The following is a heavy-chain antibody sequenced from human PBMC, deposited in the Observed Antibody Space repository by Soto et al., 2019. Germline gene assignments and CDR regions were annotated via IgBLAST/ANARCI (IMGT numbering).Heavy chain of an antibody. J-gene: IGHJ4*02. CDR3: ARHIGYSSSWYVGGVVDY. Sequence: GESLKISCKGSGYSFTSYWIGWVRQMPGKGLEWMGIIYPGDSDTRYSPSFQGQVTISADKSISTAYLQWSSLKASDTAMYYCARHIGYSSSWYVGGVVDYWGQGTLVTVSS. V-gene: IGHV5-51*01. D-gene: IGHD6-13*01. CDR1: GYSFTSYW. CDR2: IYPGDSDT.